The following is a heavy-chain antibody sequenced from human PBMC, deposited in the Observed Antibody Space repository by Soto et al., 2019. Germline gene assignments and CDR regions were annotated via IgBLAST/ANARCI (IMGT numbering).Heavy chain of an antibody. Sequence: EVQLVESGGGLVKPGGSLRLSCAASGFTFTNAWMNWVRQAPGKGLEWVGRIKTTPDGGTTEYAAPVKGRFTISRDDSTTMLFLQMTSLKTADTALYYCTTPFPSKYRFALSWGQGSLVTVSS. CDR1: GFTFTNAW. CDR2: IKTTPDGGTT. J-gene: IGHJ5*02. CDR3: TTPFPSKYRFALS. D-gene: IGHD1-1*01. V-gene: IGHV3-15*01.